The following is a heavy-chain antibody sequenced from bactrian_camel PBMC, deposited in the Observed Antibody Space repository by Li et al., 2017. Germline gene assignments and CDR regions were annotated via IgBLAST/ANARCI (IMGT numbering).Heavy chain of an antibody. Sequence: QVQLVESGGGLVQPGGSLNLACAVSGDTVNSNGMGWFRQAPGKEREGVAAKCFGGRFTPYADSVNGRFTSSLDKATNTLSLRMNYLRAEDTGMYYCAASGRGQWDVPDNYDSWGQGTQVTVS. V-gene: IGHV3-3*01. CDR1: GDTVNSNG. CDR3: AASGRGQWDVPDNYDS. D-gene: IGHD3*01. J-gene: IGHJ4*01. CDR2: KCFGGRFT.